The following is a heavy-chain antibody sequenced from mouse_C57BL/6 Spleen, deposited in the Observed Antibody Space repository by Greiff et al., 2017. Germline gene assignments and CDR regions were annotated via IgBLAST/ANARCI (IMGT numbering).Heavy chain of an antibody. V-gene: IGHV5-17*01. D-gene: IGHD4-1*01. CDR3: ARSNWDAFDY. Sequence: DVMLVGSGGGLVKPGGSLKLSCAASGFTFSDYGMHWVRQAPEKGLEWVAYISSASSTIYYADTVKGRFTISRDNAKNTLFLQMTSLRSEDTAMYYCARSNWDAFDYWGQGTTLTVSS. CDR1: GFTFSDYG. CDR2: ISSASSTI. J-gene: IGHJ2*01.